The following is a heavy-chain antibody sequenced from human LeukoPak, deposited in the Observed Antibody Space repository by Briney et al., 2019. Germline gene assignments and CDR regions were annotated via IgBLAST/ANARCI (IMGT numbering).Heavy chain of an antibody. J-gene: IGHJ4*02. Sequence: SETLSLTCTVSGGSISSYYWSWIRQPPGKGLEWIGYIYYSGSTNYNPSLKSRVTISADTSKNQFSLKLSSVTAADTAVYYCARFPASGEMAYYFDYWGQGTLVTVSS. CDR1: GGSISSYY. CDR3: ARFPASGEMAYYFDY. D-gene: IGHD5-24*01. CDR2: IYYSGST. V-gene: IGHV4-59*01.